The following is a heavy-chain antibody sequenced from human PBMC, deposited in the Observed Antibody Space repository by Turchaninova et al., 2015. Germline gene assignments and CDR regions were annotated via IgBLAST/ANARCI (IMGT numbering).Heavy chain of an antibody. D-gene: IGHD7-27*01. CDR1: GYSIRDGYY. CDR2: NYHSGFT. Sequence: QVQLQESGPGLVKPSETLSLSCAVSGYSIRDGYYWGWIRQPPGKGLDWIGGNYHSGFTYSTPSLKIRVPXPLDXNKNQXXRGXGXVTAADTXXXYCARLSGDXDGTXXWGQGTLVTXSS. V-gene: IGHV4-38-2*01. CDR3: ARLSGDXDGTXX. J-gene: IGHJ4*02.